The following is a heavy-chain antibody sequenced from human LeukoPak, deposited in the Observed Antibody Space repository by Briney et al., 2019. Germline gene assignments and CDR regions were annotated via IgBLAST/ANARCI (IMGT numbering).Heavy chain of an antibody. CDR3: ARILGYCSSTSCYDWFDP. Sequence: EASVKVSCKASGYTFTSYAMHWVRQAPGQRLEWMGWINAGNGNTKYSQKFQGRVTITRDTSASTAYMELSSLRSEDTAVYYCARILGYCSSTSCYDWFDPWGQGTLVTVPS. CDR1: GYTFTSYA. J-gene: IGHJ5*02. V-gene: IGHV1-3*01. D-gene: IGHD2-2*01. CDR2: INAGNGNT.